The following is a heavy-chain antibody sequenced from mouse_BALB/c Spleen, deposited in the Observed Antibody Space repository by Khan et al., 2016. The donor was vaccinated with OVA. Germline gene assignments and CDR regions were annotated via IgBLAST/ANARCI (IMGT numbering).Heavy chain of an antibody. Sequence: EVQLKESGPGLVKPSQSLSLTCTVTGYSITSGYGWNWIRQFPGNKLEWMGYISYSGSTNYNPSLKSRISITRDTSKNQFFLQLNSVNTEDTATYYCARTARIKYWSQGTTLTVSS. CDR1: GYSITSGYG. J-gene: IGHJ2*01. V-gene: IGHV3-2*02. CDR2: ISYSGST. CDR3: ARTARIKY. D-gene: IGHD1-2*01.